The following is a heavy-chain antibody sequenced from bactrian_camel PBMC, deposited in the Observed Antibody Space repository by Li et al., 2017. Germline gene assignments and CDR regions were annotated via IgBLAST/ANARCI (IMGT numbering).Heavy chain of an antibody. J-gene: IGHJ6*01. CDR2: INKGGGDST. CDR1: GFTFSSYG. D-gene: IGHD3*01. Sequence: VQLVESGGGLVRPGGSLRLSCAASGFTFSSYGLSWVRQAPGQGLEWVSGINKGGGDSTYYADSVKGRFHNSRDNAKNRLYLDLNSLKSEDTATYYCGWACGPWGQGTQVTVS. CDR3: GWACGP. V-gene: IGHV3S40*01.